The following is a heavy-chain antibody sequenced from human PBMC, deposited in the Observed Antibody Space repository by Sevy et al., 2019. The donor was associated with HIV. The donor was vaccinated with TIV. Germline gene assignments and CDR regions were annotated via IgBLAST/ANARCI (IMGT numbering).Heavy chain of an antibody. CDR2: IGTAGDT. V-gene: IGHV3-13*01. CDR1: GFTFSSYD. J-gene: IGHJ4*02. Sequence: GGSLRLSCAASGFTFSSYDMHWVRQATGKGPEWVSAIGTAGDTYYPGSVKGRFTISRENAKNSLYLQMNSLRAGDTAVYYCARALYSSGWHYFDYWGQGTLVTVSS. CDR3: ARALYSSGWHYFDY. D-gene: IGHD6-19*01.